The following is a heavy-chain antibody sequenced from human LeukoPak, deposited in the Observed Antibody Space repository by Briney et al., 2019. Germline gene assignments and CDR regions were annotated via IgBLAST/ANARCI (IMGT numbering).Heavy chain of an antibody. D-gene: IGHD3-22*01. V-gene: IGHV1-2*02. J-gene: IGHJ4*02. Sequence: GASVKVSCKASGYTFTGYYMHWVRQAPGQGLEWMGWINPNSGGTNYAQKFQGRVTMTRDTSISTAYMELSRLRSDDTAVYYCARDPPPDSSGYRYFDYWGQGTLVTVSS. CDR1: GYTFTGYY. CDR2: INPNSGGT. CDR3: ARDPPPDSSGYRYFDY.